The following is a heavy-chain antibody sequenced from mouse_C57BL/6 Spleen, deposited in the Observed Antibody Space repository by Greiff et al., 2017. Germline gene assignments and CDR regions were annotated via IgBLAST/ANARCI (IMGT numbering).Heavy chain of an antibody. Sequence: QVTLKESGPGILQSSQTLSLTCSFSGFSLSTSGMGVSWIRQPPGKGLEWLAHIYWDDDKRSNPSLKSRLTISKDTSRNQVFLTIPSVDTAATATYYCARSLYDGYYGFAYWGQGTLVTVSA. CDR3: ARSLYDGYYGFAY. CDR1: GFSLSTSGMG. CDR2: IYWDDDK. D-gene: IGHD2-3*01. V-gene: IGHV8-12*01. J-gene: IGHJ3*01.